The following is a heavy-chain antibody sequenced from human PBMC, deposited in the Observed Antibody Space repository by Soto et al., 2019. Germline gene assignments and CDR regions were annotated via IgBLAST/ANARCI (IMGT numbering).Heavy chain of an antibody. CDR1: GFTFSSYA. CDR3: ARDYAAYDYYDSSGYFYFDY. J-gene: IGHJ4*02. Sequence: GGSLRLSCAASGFTFSSYAMHWVRQAPGKGLEWVAVISYDGSNKYYADSVKGRFTISRDNSKNTLYLQMNSLRAEDTAVYYCARDYAAYDYYDSSGYFYFDYWGQGTLVIVSS. CDR2: ISYDGSNK. V-gene: IGHV3-30-3*01. D-gene: IGHD3-22*01.